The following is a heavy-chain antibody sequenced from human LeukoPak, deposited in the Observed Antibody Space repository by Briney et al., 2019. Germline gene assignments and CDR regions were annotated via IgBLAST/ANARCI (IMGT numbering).Heavy chain of an antibody. CDR2: IYYSGST. CDR1: GGSISNYY. Sequence: SETLSLTCTVSGGSISNYYWSWIRQPPGKGLEWVGYIYYSGSTNYNPSLTSRVTISVDTSKNQFSLKLSSVTTADTAVYYCARLSVVVAATHFDYWGQGTLVTVS. V-gene: IGHV4-59*01. J-gene: IGHJ4*02. CDR3: ARLSVVVAATHFDY. D-gene: IGHD2-15*01.